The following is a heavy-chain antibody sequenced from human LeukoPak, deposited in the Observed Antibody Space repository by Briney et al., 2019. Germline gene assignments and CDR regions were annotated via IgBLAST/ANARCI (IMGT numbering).Heavy chain of an antibody. CDR3: ARAIVVVSAAIPYYGMDV. D-gene: IGHD2-2*01. CDR1: GGTFSSYA. Sequence: SVKVSCKASGGTFSSYAISWVRQAPGQGLEWMGRIIPIFGIANYAQKFQGRVTITADKSTSTAYMELSSLRSEDTAVYYCARAIVVVSAAIPYYGMDVWGQGTTVTVSS. J-gene: IGHJ6*02. V-gene: IGHV1-69*04. CDR2: IIPIFGIA.